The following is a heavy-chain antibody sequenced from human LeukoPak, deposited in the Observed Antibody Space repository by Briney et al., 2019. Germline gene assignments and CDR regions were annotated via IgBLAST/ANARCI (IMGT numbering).Heavy chain of an antibody. D-gene: IGHD2-2*01. J-gene: IGHJ4*02. Sequence: GGSLRLSCAASGFTFSSYGMHWVRQAPGKGLEWVAAIWHDGSNRYYADSVKGRFTISRDNSRKTVSLQMSSLGPEDTAVYYCAREGRSSSWSYCFDYWGQGTLVAVSS. CDR2: IWHDGSNR. CDR1: GFTFSSYG. CDR3: AREGRSSSWSYCFDY. V-gene: IGHV3-33*01.